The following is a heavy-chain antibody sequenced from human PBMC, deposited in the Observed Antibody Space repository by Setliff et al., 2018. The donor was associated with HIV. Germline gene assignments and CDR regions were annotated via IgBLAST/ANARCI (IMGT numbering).Heavy chain of an antibody. CDR3: ARMTVHSNSWYAVDI. V-gene: IGHV2-70*04. J-gene: IGHJ3*02. CDR1: GFSLSTSGMR. CDR2: IDWADDK. D-gene: IGHD6-13*01. Sequence: GSGPTLVNPTQTLTLTCTFSGFSLSTSGMRVSWIRQPPGKALEWLARIDWADDKFYSTTLKTRLTISKDTSNTQVVLRVTNMDPVDTATYYCARMTVHSNSWYAVDIWGQGTMVTVSS.